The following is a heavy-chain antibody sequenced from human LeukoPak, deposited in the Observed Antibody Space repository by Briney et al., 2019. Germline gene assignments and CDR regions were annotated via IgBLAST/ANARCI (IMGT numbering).Heavy chain of an antibody. Sequence: GKSLRLSCAASGLTFKNYGMHWVRQAPGKGLEWVAVIWYDGSNKYYADSVKGRFTISRDNSKDTLYLQMNSLRAEDTAVYYCARDVIPTVVTPGFDYWGQGTLVTVSS. J-gene: IGHJ4*02. CDR3: ARDVIPTVVTPGFDY. CDR1: GLTFKNYG. V-gene: IGHV3-33*01. CDR2: IWYDGSNK. D-gene: IGHD4-23*01.